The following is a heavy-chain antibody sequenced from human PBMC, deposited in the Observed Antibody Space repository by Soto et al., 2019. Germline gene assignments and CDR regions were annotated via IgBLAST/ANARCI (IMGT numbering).Heavy chain of an antibody. CDR1: GYTLTELS. D-gene: IGHD5-12*01. CDR3: AAAAAGDGYLKSKPLLSGLV. CDR2: FDPEDGET. V-gene: IGHV1-24*01. J-gene: IGHJ3*01. Sequence: ASVKVSCKVSGYTLTELSMHWVRQAPGKGLEWMGGFDPEDGETIYAQKFQGRVTMTEDTSTDTAYMELSSLRSEDTAVYYCAAAAAGDGYLKSKPLLSGLVWGQGXMVTV.